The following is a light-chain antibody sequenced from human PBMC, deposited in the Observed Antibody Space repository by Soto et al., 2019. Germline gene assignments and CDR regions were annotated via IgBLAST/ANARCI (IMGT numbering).Light chain of an antibody. CDR2: GAS. CDR1: QSVRNNY. V-gene: IGKV3-20*01. Sequence: EIVLTQSPGTLSLSPRERATLSCRASQSVRNNYLAWYQQQPGQAPRLLIYGASSRATGIPDRFSGSGSGTDFTLTISRLEPEDFAVYYCQQYDSSPWTFGQGTKVEIK. J-gene: IGKJ1*01. CDR3: QQYDSSPWT.